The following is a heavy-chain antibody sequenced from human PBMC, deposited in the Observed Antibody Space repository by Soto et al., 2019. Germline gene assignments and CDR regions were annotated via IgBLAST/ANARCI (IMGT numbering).Heavy chain of an antibody. Sequence: PSETLSLTCTVSGDSINNYYWSWIRQPPGKRLEWIGYIYYTGSTTYNPSLESRVTMSVDTSKNQFSLKLSSVNAADTAVYYCAKYRRTEEEGFTLDYWCRGTLLNVSS. CDR2: IYYTGST. CDR1: GDSINNYY. CDR3: AKYRRTEEEGFTLDY. D-gene: IGHD2-2*01. J-gene: IGHJ4*02. V-gene: IGHV4-59*01.